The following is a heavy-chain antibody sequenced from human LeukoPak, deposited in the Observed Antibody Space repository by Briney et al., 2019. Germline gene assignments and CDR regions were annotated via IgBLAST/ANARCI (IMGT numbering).Heavy chain of an antibody. CDR2: ISYDGSNK. CDR3: AKDQTQYRPDAFDI. D-gene: IGHD3-16*02. CDR1: GFTFSSYA. J-gene: IGHJ3*02. Sequence: GGSLRLSCAASGFTFSSYAMHWVRQAPGKGLEWVAVISYDGSNKYYADSVKGRFTISRDNSKNTLYLQMNSLRAEDTAVYYCAKDQTQYRPDAFDIWGQGTMVTVSS. V-gene: IGHV3-30-3*01.